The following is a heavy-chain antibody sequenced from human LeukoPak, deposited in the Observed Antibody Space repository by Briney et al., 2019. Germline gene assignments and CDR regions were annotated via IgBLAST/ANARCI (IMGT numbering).Heavy chain of an antibody. Sequence: PGGSLRLSCAASGFTFSSYAMSWVRQAPGKGLEWVSAISGSGGSTYYADSAKGRFTISRDNSKNTLYLQMNSLRAEDTAVYYCAKCYGPGIAAAGTVYWGQGTLVTVSS. CDR2: ISGSGGST. CDR3: AKCYGPGIAAAGTVY. J-gene: IGHJ4*02. CDR1: GFTFSSYA. D-gene: IGHD6-13*01. V-gene: IGHV3-23*01.